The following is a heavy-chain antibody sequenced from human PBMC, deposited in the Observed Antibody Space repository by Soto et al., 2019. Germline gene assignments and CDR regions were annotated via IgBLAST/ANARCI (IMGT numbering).Heavy chain of an antibody. Sequence: GGSLRLSCAASGFAFSRFPMHWVRQAPGKGLVWVSRIDRDGSDTTYADSVKGRFTISRDNAKNIMYQQMSRLRAEDTALYYCASMAGTYPYWGQGTLVTVSS. CDR1: GFAFSRFP. CDR3: ASMAGTYPY. J-gene: IGHJ4*02. V-gene: IGHV3-74*03. CDR2: IDRDGSDT. D-gene: IGHD1-26*01.